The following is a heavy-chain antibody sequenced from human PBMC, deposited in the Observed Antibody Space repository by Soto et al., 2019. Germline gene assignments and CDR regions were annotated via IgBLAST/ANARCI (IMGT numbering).Heavy chain of an antibody. CDR1: GGSISSSNW. D-gene: IGHD2-15*01. V-gene: IGHV4-4*02. J-gene: IGHJ6*02. CDR2: IYHSGST. CDR3: ARDALRGSSSLYYYYGMDV. Sequence: QVQLQESGPGLVKPSGTLSLTCAVSGGSISSSNWWSWVRQPPGKGLEWIGEIYHSGSTNYNPSLKSRVTISVDESKNQFSLKLSSVTAADTAVYYCARDALRGSSSLYYYYGMDVWGQGSTVIVSS.